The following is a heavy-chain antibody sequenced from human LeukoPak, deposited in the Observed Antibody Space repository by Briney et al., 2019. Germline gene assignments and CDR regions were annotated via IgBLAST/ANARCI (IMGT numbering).Heavy chain of an antibody. J-gene: IGHJ4*02. Sequence: VASVKVSCKASGGTLSSYAISWVRQAPGQGLEWMGGIIPIFGTANYAQKFQGRVTITTDESTSTAYMELSSLRSEDTAVYYCASMTTPSGSIDYWGQGTLVTVSS. V-gene: IGHV1-69*05. D-gene: IGHD2-15*01. CDR2: IIPIFGTA. CDR3: ASMTTPSGSIDY. CDR1: GGTLSSYA.